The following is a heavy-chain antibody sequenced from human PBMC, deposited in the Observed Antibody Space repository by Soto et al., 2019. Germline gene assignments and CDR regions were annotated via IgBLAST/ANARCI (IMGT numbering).Heavy chain of an antibody. Sequence: GASVKVSCKASGYTFTSYGISWVRQAPGQGLEWMGWISAYNGNTNYAQKLQGRVTMTTDTSTSTAYMELRSLRSDDTAVYYCARSIAVAGSLGNWFDPWGQGTLVTVSS. CDR2: ISAYNGNT. CDR3: ARSIAVAGSLGNWFDP. J-gene: IGHJ5*02. V-gene: IGHV1-18*04. D-gene: IGHD6-19*01. CDR1: GYTFTSYG.